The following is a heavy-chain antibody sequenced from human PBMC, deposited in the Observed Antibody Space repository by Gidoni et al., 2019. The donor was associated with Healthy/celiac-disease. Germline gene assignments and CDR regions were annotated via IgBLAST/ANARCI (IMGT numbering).Heavy chain of an antibody. Sequence: QVQLVESGGGVVQPGRYLRLSCAASGFTFSSYGMHWVRQAPGKGLEWVAVIWYDGSNKYYADSVKGRFTISRDNSKNTLYLQMNSLRAEDTAVYYCARDSERSALGLDYWGQGTLVTVSS. CDR3: ARDSERSALGLDY. CDR1: GFTFSSYG. CDR2: IWYDGSNK. D-gene: IGHD3-10*01. J-gene: IGHJ4*02. V-gene: IGHV3-33*01.